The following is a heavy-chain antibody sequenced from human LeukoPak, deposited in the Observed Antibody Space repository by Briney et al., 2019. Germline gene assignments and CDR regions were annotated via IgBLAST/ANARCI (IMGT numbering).Heavy chain of an antibody. J-gene: IGHJ4*02. CDR1: GGTFSSYA. Sequence: GASVKVSCKASGGTFSSYAISWVRQAPGQGLEWMGGIIPIFGTANYAQKFQGRVTITADKSTSTAYMELSRLRSDDTAVYYCARGPHGRIYDILTGFDYWGQGTLVTVSS. D-gene: IGHD3-9*01. CDR3: ARGPHGRIYDILTGFDY. CDR2: IIPIFGTA. V-gene: IGHV1-69*06.